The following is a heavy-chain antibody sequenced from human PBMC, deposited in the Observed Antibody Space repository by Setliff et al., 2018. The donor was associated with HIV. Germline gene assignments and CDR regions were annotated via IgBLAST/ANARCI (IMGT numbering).Heavy chain of an antibody. J-gene: IGHJ6*03. CDR3: ARGAITMVRSPYYMDV. V-gene: IGHV4-39*07. CDR2: IYYSGST. CDR1: GSSISSNNYY. Sequence: PSETLSLTCTVSGSSISSNNYYWGWLRQPPGKGLEWIGSIYYSGSTYYNPSLKSRVTISRDTSKNQFSLKLSSVTAADTAVYYCARGAITMVRSPYYMDVWGKGTTVTVSS. D-gene: IGHD3-10*01.